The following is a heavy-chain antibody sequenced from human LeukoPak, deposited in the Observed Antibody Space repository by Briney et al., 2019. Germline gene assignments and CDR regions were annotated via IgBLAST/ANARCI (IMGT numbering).Heavy chain of an antibody. CDR2: IIPILGIA. V-gene: IGHV1-69*04. D-gene: IGHD3-3*01. J-gene: IGHJ4*02. CDR1: GGTFSSYA. CDR3: ARAQEDFWSGPIGGYFDY. Sequence: ASVKVSCKASGGTFSSYAISWVRQAPGQGLEWMGRIIPILGIANYAQKFQGRVTITADKSTSTAYMELSSLRSEDTAVYYCARAQEDFWSGPIGGYFDYWGQGTLVTVSS.